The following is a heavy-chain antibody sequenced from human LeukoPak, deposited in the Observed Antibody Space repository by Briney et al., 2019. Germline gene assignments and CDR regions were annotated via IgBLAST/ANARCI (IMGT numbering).Heavy chain of an antibody. CDR1: GFTVSSNY. Sequence: GGSLRLSCAASGFTVSSNYMSWVRQAPGKGLEWVSSISSSSSYIYYADSVKGRFTISRDNAKNSLYLQMNSLRAEDTAVYYCARTPYDFWSGYYDYWGQGTLVTVSS. J-gene: IGHJ4*02. D-gene: IGHD3-3*01. CDR3: ARTPYDFWSGYYDY. CDR2: ISSSSSYI. V-gene: IGHV3-21*01.